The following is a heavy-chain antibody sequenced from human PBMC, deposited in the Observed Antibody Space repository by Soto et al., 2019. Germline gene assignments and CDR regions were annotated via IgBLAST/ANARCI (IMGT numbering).Heavy chain of an antibody. J-gene: IGHJ5*02. CDR1: GYTFTSYY. CDR2: INPSGGST. V-gene: IGHV1-46*01. D-gene: IGHD3-10*01. Sequence: ASVKVSCKASGYTFTSYYMHWVRQAPGQGLEWMGIINPSGGSTSYAQKFQGRVTMTRDTSTSTVYMELSSLRSEDTAVYYCARDRSTMMVRMGNWFDPWGQGTLVTVSS. CDR3: ARDRSTMMVRMGNWFDP.